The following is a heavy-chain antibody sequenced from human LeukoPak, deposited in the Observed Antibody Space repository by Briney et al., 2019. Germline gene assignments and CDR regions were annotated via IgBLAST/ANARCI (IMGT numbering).Heavy chain of an antibody. V-gene: IGHV4-4*07. Sequence: SETLSLTCTVSGGSISNYDWSWIRQPAGKGLEWIGRIYSSGSTNYNPSLKSRVTMSVDMSNNQFSLTLSSVTAADTAVYYCARGGISTSLDYWGQGTLVTVSS. CDR1: GGSISNYD. D-gene: IGHD2-2*01. CDR3: ARGGISTSLDY. J-gene: IGHJ4*02. CDR2: IYSSGST.